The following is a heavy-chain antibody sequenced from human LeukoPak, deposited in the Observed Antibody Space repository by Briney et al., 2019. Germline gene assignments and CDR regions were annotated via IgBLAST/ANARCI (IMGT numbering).Heavy chain of an antibody. CDR1: GFTFSSYA. J-gene: IGHJ4*02. V-gene: IGHV3-23*01. D-gene: IGHD3-3*01. CDR3: ASRAGSGYFNYLDY. Sequence: GSLRLSCAASGFTFSSYAMSWVRQAPGKGLEWVSAISGSGGSTYYADSVKGRFTISRDNSKNTLYLQMNSLRAEDTAVYYCASRAGSGYFNYLDYWGQGTLVTVSS. CDR2: ISGSGGST.